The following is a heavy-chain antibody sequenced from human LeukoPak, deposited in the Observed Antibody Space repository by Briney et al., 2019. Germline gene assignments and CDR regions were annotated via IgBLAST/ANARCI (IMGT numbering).Heavy chain of an antibody. D-gene: IGHD4-11*01. V-gene: IGHV4-39*07. CDR1: GGSISSNY. CDR3: ARVHGPTVATSPFYSYYMDV. Sequence: SETLSLTCTVFGGSISSNYWGWIRQPPGKGLEWIGSIYYSGSTYYNPSLKSRVTISVDTSKNQFSLKLSSVTAADTAVYYCARVHGPTVATSPFYSYYMDVWGKGTTVTVSS. J-gene: IGHJ6*03. CDR2: IYYSGST.